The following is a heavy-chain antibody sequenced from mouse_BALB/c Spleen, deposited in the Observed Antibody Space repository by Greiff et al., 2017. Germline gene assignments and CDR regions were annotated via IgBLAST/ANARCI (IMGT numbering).Heavy chain of an antibody. CDR2: IDPANGNT. CDR1: GFNIKDTY. Sequence: EVQLQQSGAELVKPGASVKLSCTASGFNIKDTYMHWVKQRPEQGLEWIGRIDPANGNTKYDPKFQGKATITADTSSNTAYLQLSSLTSEDTAVYYCARSRGSSYLDDWGQGTTLTVSS. CDR3: ARSRGSSYLDD. V-gene: IGHV14-3*02. J-gene: IGHJ2*01. D-gene: IGHD1-1*01.